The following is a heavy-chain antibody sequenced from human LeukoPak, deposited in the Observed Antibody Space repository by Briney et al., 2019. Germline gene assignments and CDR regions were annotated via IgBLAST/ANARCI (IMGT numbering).Heavy chain of an antibody. V-gene: IGHV3-66*01. Sequence: GGSLRLSCAASGFTFSSYSMNWVRQAPGKGLEWVSVMYSGGSTHYADSVKGRSTISRDNSKNTLYLQMNSLRAEDTAVYYCARDGPYYIDYWGQGTLVTVSS. CDR1: GFTFSSYS. J-gene: IGHJ4*02. CDR3: ARDGPYYIDY. D-gene: IGHD3-10*01. CDR2: MYSGGST.